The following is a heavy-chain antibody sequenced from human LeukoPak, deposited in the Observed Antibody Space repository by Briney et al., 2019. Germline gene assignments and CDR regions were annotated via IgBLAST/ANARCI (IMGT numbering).Heavy chain of an antibody. CDR2: IKQDGSEK. V-gene: IGHV3-7*03. Sequence: PGGSLRLSCAPSGFTFSSYWTSWVRQAPGKGLEWVANIKQDGSEKYYVDSVKGRFTISRDNAKNSLYLQMNSLRAEDTAVYYCARKAYGLDVWGKGTTVTVSS. CDR3: ARKAYGLDV. CDR1: GFTFSSYW. J-gene: IGHJ6*04.